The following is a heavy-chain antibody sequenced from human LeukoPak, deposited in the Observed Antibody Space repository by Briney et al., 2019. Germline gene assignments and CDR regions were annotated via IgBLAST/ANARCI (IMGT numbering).Heavy chain of an antibody. CDR2: VSYIGST. D-gene: IGHD6-19*01. J-gene: IGHJ4*02. Sequence: PSETLSLTCTVSGGSVSGGSYYWSWIRQPPGKGLEWVGYVSYIGSTNYNPSLKSRLTMSVDTSKNQFSLKLNSVTAADTAVYYCARVDGIAVAGLDYWGQGTLVTVSS. CDR3: ARVDGIAVAGLDY. V-gene: IGHV4-61*01. CDR1: GGSVSGGSYY.